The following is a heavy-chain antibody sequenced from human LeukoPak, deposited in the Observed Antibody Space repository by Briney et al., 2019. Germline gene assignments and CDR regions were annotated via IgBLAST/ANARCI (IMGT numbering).Heavy chain of an antibody. D-gene: IGHD6-19*01. Sequence: PSETLSLTCTVSGGSISSYYWSWIRQPAGKGLEWIGRIYTSGSTNYNPSLKSRVAISVDTSKNQFSLKLSSVTAADTAVYYCARDSRSGWGNWFDPWGQGTLVTVSS. J-gene: IGHJ5*02. CDR2: IYTSGST. CDR3: ARDSRSGWGNWFDP. V-gene: IGHV4-4*07. CDR1: GGSISSYY.